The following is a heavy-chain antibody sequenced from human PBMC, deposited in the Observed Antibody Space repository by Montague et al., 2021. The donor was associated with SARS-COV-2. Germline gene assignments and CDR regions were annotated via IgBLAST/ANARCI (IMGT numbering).Heavy chain of an antibody. V-gene: IGHV4-34*01. D-gene: IGHD4-17*01. Sequence: SETLSLTCAVYGGSFNGYYWSWIRQPPGKGLEWIGYINHNGSTNYNPSLKGRVTISAHMSRTHFSLRLSSVTAADTAVYYCARDPHYGSFALWGQGTLATVSS. CDR3: ARDPHYGSFAL. CDR2: INHNGST. CDR1: GGSFNGYY. J-gene: IGHJ4*03.